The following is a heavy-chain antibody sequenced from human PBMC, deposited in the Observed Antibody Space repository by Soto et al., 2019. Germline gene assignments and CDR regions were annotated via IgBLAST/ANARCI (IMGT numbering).Heavy chain of an antibody. CDR3: ARTPLYCSSTSCLLGDFQH. J-gene: IGHJ1*01. V-gene: IGHV3-48*01. CDR1: GFTFSSYS. D-gene: IGHD2-2*01. Sequence: GGSLRLSCAASGFTFSSYSMNCVRQAPGKGLEWVSYISSSSSTIYYADSVKGRFTISSDNAKNSLYLQMNSLRAEDTAVYYCARTPLYCSSTSCLLGDFQHWGQGTLVTVSS. CDR2: ISSSSSTI.